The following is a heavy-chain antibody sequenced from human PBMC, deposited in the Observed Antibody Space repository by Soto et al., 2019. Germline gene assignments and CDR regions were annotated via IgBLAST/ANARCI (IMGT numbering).Heavy chain of an antibody. J-gene: IGHJ5*02. CDR3: AKEGGP. CDR2: IRPDNGDT. Sequence: QVQIVQSGAEVRKTGASVKVSCKTSGYNFMTYAIHWLRQAPGQRPEWMGWIRPDNGDTKYSEKLQGRVTMTRDTSATTVYMEVSGLISEDTAVYFCAKEGGPWGQGTQVTVSS. CDR1: GYNFMTYA. V-gene: IGHV1-3*01. D-gene: IGHD3-16*01.